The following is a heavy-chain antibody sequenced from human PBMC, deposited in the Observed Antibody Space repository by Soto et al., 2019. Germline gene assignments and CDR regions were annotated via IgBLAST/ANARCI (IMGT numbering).Heavy chain of an antibody. CDR2: INPNSGGT. V-gene: IGHV1-2*04. J-gene: IGHJ4*02. Sequence: GASVKVSCKASGYTFTGYYMHWVRQAPGPGLEWMGWINPNSGGTNYAQKFQGWVTMTRDTSISTAYMELSRLRSDDTAVYYCARGDYIWGNYRYYFDYWGQGTLVTVSS. CDR1: GYTFTGYY. CDR3: ARGDYIWGNYRYYFDY. D-gene: IGHD3-16*02.